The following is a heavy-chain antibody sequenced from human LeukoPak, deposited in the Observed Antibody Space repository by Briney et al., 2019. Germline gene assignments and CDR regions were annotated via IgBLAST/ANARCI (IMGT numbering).Heavy chain of an antibody. CDR2: ISSSGSTI. CDR1: GFTFSSYE. CDR3: AIGDTATVPDY. J-gene: IGHJ4*02. Sequence: GGSLRLSCAASGFTFSSYEMNWVRQAPGKGLEWVSYISSSGSTIYYADSVKGRFTISRDNAKNSLYLQMNSLRAEDTAGYYCAIGDTATVPDYWGQGTLVTVSS. D-gene: IGHD5-18*01. V-gene: IGHV3-48*03.